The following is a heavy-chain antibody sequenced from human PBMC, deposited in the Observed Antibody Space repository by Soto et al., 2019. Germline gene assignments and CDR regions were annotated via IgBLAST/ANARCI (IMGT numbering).Heavy chain of an antibody. CDR2: IYYSGST. Sequence: PSETLSLTCTVSGGSISSGGYYWSWIRQHPGKGLEWIGYIYYSGSTYYNPSLKSRVTISVDTSKNQFSLKLSSVTAADTAVYYCARADPGGYNRAFDIWGQGTMVTVSS. D-gene: IGHD1-26*01. V-gene: IGHV4-31*03. CDR1: GGSISSGGYY. J-gene: IGHJ3*02. CDR3: ARADPGGYNRAFDI.